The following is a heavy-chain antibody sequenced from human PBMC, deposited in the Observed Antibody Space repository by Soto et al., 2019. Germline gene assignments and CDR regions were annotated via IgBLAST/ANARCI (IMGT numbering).Heavy chain of an antibody. CDR1: GGSISSYY. CDR2: IYYSGST. J-gene: IGHJ5*02. CDR3: ARGSDSSGYYNWFDP. Sequence: QVQLQESGPGLVKPSETLSLTCTVSGGSISSYYWSWIRQPPGKGLEWIGYIYYSGSTNYNPSLKSRVTISVATSKNQFSLKLSSVTAADTAVYYCARGSDSSGYYNWFDPWGQGTLVTVSS. V-gene: IGHV4-59*01. D-gene: IGHD3-22*01.